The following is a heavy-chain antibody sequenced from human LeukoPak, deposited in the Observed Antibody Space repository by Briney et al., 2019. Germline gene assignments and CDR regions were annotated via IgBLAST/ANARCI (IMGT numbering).Heavy chain of an antibody. Sequence: GASVKVSCKASGYTFTSYYMHWVRQAPGQGLEWMGIINPSGGSTSYAQKFQGRVTMTGDTSTSTVYMELSRLRSDDTAVYYCARVSTGGDYENWFDPWGQGTLVTVSS. CDR1: GYTFTSYY. D-gene: IGHD4-17*01. V-gene: IGHV1-46*01. CDR2: INPSGGST. CDR3: ARVSTGGDYENWFDP. J-gene: IGHJ5*02.